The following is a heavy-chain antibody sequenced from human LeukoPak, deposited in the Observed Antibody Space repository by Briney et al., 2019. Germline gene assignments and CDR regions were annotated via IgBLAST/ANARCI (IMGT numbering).Heavy chain of an antibody. V-gene: IGHV3-11*01. CDR3: ARETYYYDSSGYYPLDY. Sequence: GGSLRLSCAASGFTFSDYYMSWIRQAPGKGLEWVSYISSSGSTIYYADSVKGRFTISRDNAKSSLYLQMDSLRAEDTAVYYCARETYYYDSSGYYPLDYWGQGTLVTVSS. D-gene: IGHD3-22*01. CDR2: ISSSGSTI. J-gene: IGHJ4*02. CDR1: GFTFSDYY.